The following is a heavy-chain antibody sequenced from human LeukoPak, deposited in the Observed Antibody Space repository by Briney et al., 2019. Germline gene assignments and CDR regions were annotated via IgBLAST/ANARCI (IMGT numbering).Heavy chain of an antibody. Sequence: GGSLRLPCAASGFTFSSYSMNWVRQAPGKGLEWVSYISSSSSTIYYADSVKGRFTISRDNAKNSLYLQMNSLRAEDTAVYYCARGNVATVTTFHYYYYMDVWGKGTTVTVSS. CDR2: ISSSSSTI. D-gene: IGHD4-11*01. CDR1: GFTFSSYS. J-gene: IGHJ6*03. V-gene: IGHV3-48*01. CDR3: ARGNVATVTTFHYYYYMDV.